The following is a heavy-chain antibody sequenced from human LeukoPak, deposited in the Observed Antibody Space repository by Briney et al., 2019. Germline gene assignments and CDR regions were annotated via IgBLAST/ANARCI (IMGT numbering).Heavy chain of an antibody. CDR3: ARERPDIVVVPAATDYYHYMDV. Sequence: SETLSLTCTVSGGSISSYYWSWIRQPAGKGLEWIGRIYTSGSTNYNPSLKSRVTMSVDTSKNQFSLKLSSVTAADTAVYYCARERPDIVVVPAATDYYHYMDVWGKGTTVTVSS. D-gene: IGHD2-2*01. CDR2: IYTSGST. CDR1: GGSISSYY. J-gene: IGHJ6*03. V-gene: IGHV4-4*07.